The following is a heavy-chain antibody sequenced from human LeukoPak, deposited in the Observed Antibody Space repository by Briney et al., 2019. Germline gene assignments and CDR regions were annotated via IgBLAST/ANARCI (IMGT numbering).Heavy chain of an antibody. CDR1: GDSMRSYY. J-gene: IGHJ3*01. CDR2: IDDSGNT. Sequence: SETLSLTCIVSGDSMRSYYWSWIRQFPGKGLEWIGYIDDSGNTNYNPSLKSRVTISRDTSKNQFSLNLNSVTAADTAVYYCARDGGGTAWYVAFDFWGQGTAVTVSS. D-gene: IGHD6-13*01. CDR3: ARDGGGTAWYVAFDF. V-gene: IGHV4-59*01.